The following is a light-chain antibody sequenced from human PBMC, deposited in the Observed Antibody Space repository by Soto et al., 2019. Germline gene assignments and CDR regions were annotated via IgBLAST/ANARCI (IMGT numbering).Light chain of an antibody. J-gene: IGLJ2*01. V-gene: IGLV3-21*04. CDR2: YDR. CDR1: NIGSKS. Sequence: SYVLTQPPSVSVAPGKAARITCGGNNIGSKSVHWYQQKPGQAPLLVIYYDRDRPSGIPERISGSNSGNTATLTISRVEAGDEADYYCQLWDGGSGHRVFGGGTKLTVL. CDR3: QLWDGGSGHRV.